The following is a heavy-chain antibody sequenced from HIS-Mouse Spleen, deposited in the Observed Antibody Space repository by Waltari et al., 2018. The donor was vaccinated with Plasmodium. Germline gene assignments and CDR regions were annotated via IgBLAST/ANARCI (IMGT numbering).Heavy chain of an antibody. D-gene: IGHD3-10*01. CDR2: INHSGST. Sequence: QLQLQQWGAGLLTPSETLSLTCAVYGGSFSGYYWSWIRQPPGKGLEWIGEINHSGSTNYNPSLKSRVTISVDTSKNQFSLKLSSVTAADTAVYYCASSGSGSYYYWGQGTLVTVSS. V-gene: IGHV4-34*01. CDR1: GGSFSGYY. J-gene: IGHJ4*02. CDR3: ASSGSGSYYY.